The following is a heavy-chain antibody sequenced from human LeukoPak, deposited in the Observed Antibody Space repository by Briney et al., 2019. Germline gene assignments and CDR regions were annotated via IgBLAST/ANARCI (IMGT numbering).Heavy chain of an antibody. CDR3: ARAVGYSSSWYGFWSYYFDY. V-gene: IGHV3-11*01. J-gene: IGHJ4*02. CDR1: GFTFSDYY. D-gene: IGHD6-13*01. CDR2: ISSSGSTI. Sequence: GSLRLSCAASGFTFSDYYMSWIRQAPGKGLEWVSYISSSGSTIYYADSVRGRFTISRDNAKNSLYLQMNSLRAEDTAVYYCARAVGYSSSWYGFWSYYFDYWGQGTLVTVSS.